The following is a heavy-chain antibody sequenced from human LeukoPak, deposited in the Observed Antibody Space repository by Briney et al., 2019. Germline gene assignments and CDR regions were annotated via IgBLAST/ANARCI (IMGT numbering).Heavy chain of an antibody. CDR1: GFTVSSNY. Sequence: GGSLRLSCAASGFTVSSNYMSWVRQAPGKGLEWVSVIYSGGSTYYADSVKGRFTISRDNSKNTLYLQMNSLRAEATAVYYCARAAGKKYFQHWGQGTLVTVSS. J-gene: IGHJ1*01. CDR3: ARAAGKKYFQH. CDR2: IYSGGST. D-gene: IGHD6-13*01. V-gene: IGHV3-66*01.